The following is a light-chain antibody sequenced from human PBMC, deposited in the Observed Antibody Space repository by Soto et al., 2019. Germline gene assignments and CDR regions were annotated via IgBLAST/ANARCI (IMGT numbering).Light chain of an antibody. J-gene: IGKJ2*03. CDR2: GIS. Sequence: IQMTQSPSSLSASVGDTVTFTCRASQAIRNDLGWFQQRPGKPPKLLIYGISILQTGVPSRFSGSGSGIDFTLTISGLQPEDFATYYCLHDALFPYSFGQGTRLEI. CDR1: QAIRND. V-gene: IGKV1-6*01. CDR3: LHDALFPYS.